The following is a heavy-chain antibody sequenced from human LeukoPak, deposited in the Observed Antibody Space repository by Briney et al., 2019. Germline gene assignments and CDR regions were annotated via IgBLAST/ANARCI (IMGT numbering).Heavy chain of an antibody. CDR1: GFTFSDYY. Sequence: TPGGSLRLSCAASGFTFSDYYMSWIRQAPETGLEWLSYTSPSGGTIHYTDSVKGRFTMSRDNAQNALYLEMNSLRAEDTAVYYCAREKKTEWTTGAFDMWGQGTMVIVSS. V-gene: IGHV3-11*01. CDR2: TSPSGGTI. J-gene: IGHJ3*02. CDR3: AREKKTEWTTGAFDM. D-gene: IGHD3-3*01.